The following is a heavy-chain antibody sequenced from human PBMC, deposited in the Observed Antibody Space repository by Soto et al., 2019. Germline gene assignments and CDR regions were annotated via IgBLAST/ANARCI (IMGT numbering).Heavy chain of an antibody. Sequence: QVQLQESGPGLVKPSQTLSLTCTVSGVSITSGDYYWSWIRQPPGKGLEWVGFIYFSGTTYYRPSLRSRITISVDTSENHFSLKLNSVTAADTAVYYCARAYISSPYYFDWWGQGTLVTVSS. J-gene: IGHJ4*02. D-gene: IGHD6-13*01. CDR3: ARAYISSPYYFDW. CDR2: IYFSGTT. CDR1: GVSITSGDYY. V-gene: IGHV4-30-4*01.